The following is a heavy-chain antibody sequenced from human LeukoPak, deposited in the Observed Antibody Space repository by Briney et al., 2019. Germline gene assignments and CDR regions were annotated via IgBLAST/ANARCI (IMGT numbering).Heavy chain of an antibody. Sequence: GGSLRLSCAASGFTFSSYAMSWVRQAPGKGLEWVSAISGSGGSTYYADSVKGRFTISRDNSKNTLYLQMNSLRAEDTAVYYCAKEQSITIFGVVMSYYYYMDVWGKGTTVTVSS. V-gene: IGHV3-23*01. J-gene: IGHJ6*03. CDR3: AKEQSITIFGVVMSYYYYMDV. D-gene: IGHD3-3*01. CDR1: GFTFSSYA. CDR2: ISGSGGST.